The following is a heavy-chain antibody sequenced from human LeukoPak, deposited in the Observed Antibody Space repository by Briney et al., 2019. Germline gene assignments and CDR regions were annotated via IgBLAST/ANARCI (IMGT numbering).Heavy chain of an antibody. V-gene: IGHV4-59*01. CDR2: IYYSGST. Sequence: SETLSLTCTVSGGSISNNYWSWIRQPPGKGLEWIGYIYYSGSTNYNPSLKSRVTISVDTSKNQFSLQLSSVTAADTAVYYCTGGNVTKGPYYFDFWGQGTLVTVSS. CDR1: GGSISNNY. D-gene: IGHD4-23*01. CDR3: TGGNVTKGPYYFDF. J-gene: IGHJ4*02.